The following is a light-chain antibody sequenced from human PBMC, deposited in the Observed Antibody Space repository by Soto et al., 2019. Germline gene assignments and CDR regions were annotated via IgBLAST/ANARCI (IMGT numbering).Light chain of an antibody. J-gene: IGLJ1*01. CDR3: AAWDNSLNAL. V-gene: IGLV1-44*01. Sequence: QPVLTQPPSASGTPGQRVTISCSGSSSNIGDNPVNWYQQVPGAAPKLLIYINDQRPSGVPDRFSGSKSGTSASLAISGLQPEDEAEYYCAAWDNSLNALFGTGTKLIVL. CDR1: SSNIGDNP. CDR2: IND.